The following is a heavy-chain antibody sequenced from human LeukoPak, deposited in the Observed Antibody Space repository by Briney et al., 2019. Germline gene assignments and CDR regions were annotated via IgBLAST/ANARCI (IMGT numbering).Heavy chain of an antibody. D-gene: IGHD4-17*01. CDR3: ASGSNGDYAH. Sequence: GGSLRLSCAASGFTFSSYSMNWVRQAPGKGLEWVSSISSSSSYIYYADSVKGRFTISRDNAKNSLYLQMNSLRAEDTAVYYCASGSNGDYAHWGQGTLVTVSS. CDR1: GFTFSSYS. CDR2: ISSSSSYI. J-gene: IGHJ4*02. V-gene: IGHV3-21*01.